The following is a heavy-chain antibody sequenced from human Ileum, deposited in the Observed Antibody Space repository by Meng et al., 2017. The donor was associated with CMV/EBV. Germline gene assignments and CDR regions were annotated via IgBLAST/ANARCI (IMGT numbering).Heavy chain of an antibody. V-gene: IGHV4-59*12. J-gene: IGHJ6*02. CDR2: VYYSGST. CDR3: ARDKGMYGMDV. CDR1: GDSIINYY. Sequence: GSLRLSCSVSGDSIINYYWSWIRQPPGKGLEWIGYVYYSGSTNYNPSLKSRVTISLDTFKQFSLRLSSVTAADTAVYYCARDKGMYGMDVWGQGTTVTVSS.